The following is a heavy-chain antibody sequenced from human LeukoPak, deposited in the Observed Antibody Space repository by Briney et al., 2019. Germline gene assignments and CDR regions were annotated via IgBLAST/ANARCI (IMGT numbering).Heavy chain of an antibody. V-gene: IGHV4-59*01. CDR3: ARAYADSGDYEAY. Sequence: PSETLSLTCTVSGGSISSYYWSWIRQPPGKGLEWIGYIYYSGSTDYNPSLKSRVTISVDTSKNQFSLKLSSVTAADTAVCYCARAYADSGDYEAYWGQGTLVTVSS. J-gene: IGHJ4*02. CDR2: IYYSGST. CDR1: GGSISSYY. D-gene: IGHD4-17*01.